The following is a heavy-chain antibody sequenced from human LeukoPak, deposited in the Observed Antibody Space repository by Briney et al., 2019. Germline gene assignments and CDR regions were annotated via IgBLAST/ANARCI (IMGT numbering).Heavy chain of an antibody. CDR2: IYYSGST. CDR3: ARDGSHDRGPHWYFDL. V-gene: IGHV4-59*01. J-gene: IGHJ2*01. Sequence: SETLSLTCTVSGGSISSYYWSWIRQPPGKGLEWIGYIYYSGSTNYNPSLKSRVTISVDTSKNQFSLKLSSVTAADTAVYNCARDGSHDRGPHWYFDLWGRGTLVTVSS. D-gene: IGHD3-10*01. CDR1: GGSISSYY.